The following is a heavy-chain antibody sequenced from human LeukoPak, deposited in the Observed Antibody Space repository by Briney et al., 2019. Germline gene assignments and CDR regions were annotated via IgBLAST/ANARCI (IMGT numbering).Heavy chain of an antibody. D-gene: IGHD1/OR15-1a*01. CDR2: IFYSGST. CDR1: GGSISSSSYY. Sequence: PSETLSLTCTVSGGSISSSSYYWGWIRQPPGKELEWIGSIFYSGSTYYNPSLKSRVTISVDTFKNQFSLKLSSVTAADTAAYYCARVKYSEQTRTSYYMDVWGKGTTVTVSS. J-gene: IGHJ6*03. V-gene: IGHV4-39*07. CDR3: ARVKYSEQTRTSYYMDV.